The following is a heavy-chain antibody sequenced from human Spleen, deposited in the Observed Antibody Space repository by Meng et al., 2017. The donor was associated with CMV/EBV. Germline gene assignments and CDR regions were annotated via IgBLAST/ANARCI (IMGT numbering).Heavy chain of an antibody. V-gene: IGHV4-34*01. CDR2: INHSGST. J-gene: IGHJ5*02. CDR1: GGSFSGYY. Sequence: YGGSFSGYYWSWIRQPPGKGLEWIGEINHSGSTNYNPSLKSRVTISVDTSKNQFSLKLGSVTAADTAVYYCARNGEQWLVPKNWFDPWGQGTLVTVSS. D-gene: IGHD6-19*01. CDR3: ARNGEQWLVPKNWFDP.